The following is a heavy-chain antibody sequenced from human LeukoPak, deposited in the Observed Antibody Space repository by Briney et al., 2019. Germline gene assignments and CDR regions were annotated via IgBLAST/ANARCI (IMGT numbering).Heavy chain of an antibody. CDR1: GFTFSSYA. D-gene: IGHD3-16*02. Sequence: PGGSLRLSCAASGFTFSSYAMSWVRQAPGKGLEWVSAISGSGGSTNYADPVKGRFTISRHNSKNSLYLQMNSLRAEDTAVYYCAKDTIMITFGGVISTYFTNYYYYYMDVWGKGTTVTVSS. CDR3: AKDTIMITFGGVISTYFTNYYYYYMDV. J-gene: IGHJ6*03. V-gene: IGHV3-23*01. CDR2: ISGSGGST.